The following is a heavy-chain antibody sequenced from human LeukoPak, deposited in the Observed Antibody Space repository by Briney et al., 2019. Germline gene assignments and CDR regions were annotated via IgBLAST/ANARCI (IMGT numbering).Heavy chain of an antibody. D-gene: IGHD6-13*01. CDR2: INPNSGGT. CDR3: ARGVIAATVQKYWYFDL. V-gene: IGHV1-2*02. CDR1: GYTFTSYD. J-gene: IGHJ2*01. Sequence: ASVKVSCKASGYTFTSYDINWVRQATGQGLEWMGWINPNSGGTNYAQKFQGRVTMTRDTSISTAYMELSRLRSDDTAVYYCARGVIAATVQKYWYFDLWGRGTLVTVSS.